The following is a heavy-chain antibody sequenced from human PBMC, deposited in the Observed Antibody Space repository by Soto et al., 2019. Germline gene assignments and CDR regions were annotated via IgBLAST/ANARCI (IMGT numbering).Heavy chain of an antibody. CDR2: IYWDDDK. Sequence: QITLKESGPTLVKPTQTLTLTCTFSGFSLSTSGVGVGWIRQPPGKALEWLALIYWDDDKRYSPSLKSRLTITKDTSKNQVVLTMTNMDPVDTATYYCAHLNYCSGGSCYKPRGWFDPWGQGTLVTVSS. V-gene: IGHV2-5*02. CDR3: AHLNYCSGGSCYKPRGWFDP. D-gene: IGHD2-15*01. J-gene: IGHJ5*02. CDR1: GFSLSTSGVG.